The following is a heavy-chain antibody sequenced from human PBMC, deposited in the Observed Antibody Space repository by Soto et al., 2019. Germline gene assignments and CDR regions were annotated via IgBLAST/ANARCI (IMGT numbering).Heavy chain of an antibody. CDR1: GFSFSSYW. D-gene: IGHD2-2*01. V-gene: IGHV3-7*01. J-gene: IGHJ4*02. CDR3: VSGCNRAGCPSFFDY. CDR2: IKQEGNDK. Sequence: AGGSLRLSCAASGFSFSSYWMSWVLQAPGKGMEWVANIKQEGNDKSYVDSVKGRFTISRDNAKSTLYLQMDSLRAEDTAVYYCVSGCNRAGCPSFFDYWGQGALVTVSS.